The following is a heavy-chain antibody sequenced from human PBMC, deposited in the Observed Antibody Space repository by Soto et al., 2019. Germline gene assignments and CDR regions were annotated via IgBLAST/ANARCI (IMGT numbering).Heavy chain of an antibody. Sequence: QVQLVQSGAEVKRPGSSVKVSCQASGASFRTYAVTWVQQAPGQGLEWMGGINVPFGTANYAQQFQGRVTITADESTSTAYLDLRSLRSEDAAVYYCAAERITVAGSVYYFDFWGHVTPVTVSS. J-gene: IGHJ4*01. CDR3: AAERITVAGSVYYFDF. D-gene: IGHD6-19*01. V-gene: IGHV1-69*01. CDR1: GASFRTYA. CDR2: INVPFGTA.